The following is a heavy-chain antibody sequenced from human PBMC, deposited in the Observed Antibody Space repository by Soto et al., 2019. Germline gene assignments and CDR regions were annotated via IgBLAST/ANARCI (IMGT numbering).Heavy chain of an antibody. J-gene: IGHJ6*02. V-gene: IGHV1-69*06. Sequence: QVQLVQSGAEVKKPGSSVKVSCKASGGTFSNYAISWVRQAPGQGLEWMGGIIPIFGTANYAQKFQGRVTITADKTTNTAYMELSSLRYEDAAVYYCARGDKPCYYGMDVWGQGTTVTVSS. CDR3: ARGDKPCYYGMDV. CDR1: GGTFSNYA. CDR2: IIPIFGTA.